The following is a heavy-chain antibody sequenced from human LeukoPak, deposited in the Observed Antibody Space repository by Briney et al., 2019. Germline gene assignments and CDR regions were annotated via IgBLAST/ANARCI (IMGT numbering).Heavy chain of an antibody. J-gene: IGHJ3*02. CDR2: INSDGSST. V-gene: IGHV3-74*01. Sequence: GGSLRLSCAASDFSFTTYAMSWVRQAPGKGLVWASRINSDGSSTSYADSVRGRFTISRDNAKNTLYLQMNSLRAEDTAVYYCAKTSIWGQGTMVTVSS. CDR1: DFSFTTYA. CDR3: AKTSI.